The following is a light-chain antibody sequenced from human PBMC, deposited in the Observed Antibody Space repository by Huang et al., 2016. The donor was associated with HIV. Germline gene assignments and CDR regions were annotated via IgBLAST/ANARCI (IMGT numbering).Light chain of an antibody. Sequence: DIQMTQSPSSLSASVGDRVTITCRASQGISNSLAWYQQNTGEAPKLLLYAASRLESGVPSRFSGRGSGTDYTLTISSLQPEDSATYYCQQYYANPQTFGQGTKLEI. V-gene: IGKV1-NL1*01. CDR1: QGISNS. CDR2: AAS. J-gene: IGKJ2*01. CDR3: QQYYANPQT.